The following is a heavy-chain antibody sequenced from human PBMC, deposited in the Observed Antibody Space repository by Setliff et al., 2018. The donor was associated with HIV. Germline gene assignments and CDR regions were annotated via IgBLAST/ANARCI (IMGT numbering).Heavy chain of an antibody. V-gene: IGHV1-69*05. CDR3: ARDHCSSSGCYEYSYYGMDV. J-gene: IGHJ6*02. CDR2: IIPISGTA. Sequence: SVKVSCKASGGTFSNYGMSWVRQAPGQGLEWMGGIIPISGTANYAQKFQGRVTITTDESTSTAYMEVSRLRSDDTAVYYCARDHCSSSGCYEYSYYGMDVWGQGTTVTVSS. D-gene: IGHD2-2*01. CDR1: GGTFSNYG.